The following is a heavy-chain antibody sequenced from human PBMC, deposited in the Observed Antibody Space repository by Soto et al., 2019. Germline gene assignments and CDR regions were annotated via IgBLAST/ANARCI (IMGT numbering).Heavy chain of an antibody. CDR2: IYYSGST. J-gene: IGHJ4*02. D-gene: IGHD6-19*01. CDR1: GGSISSSSYY. V-gene: IGHV4-39*01. CDR3: ARHQFQDGRAVAGTHLVYYFDY. Sequence: KSSETLSLTCTVSGGSISSSSYYWGWIRQPPGKGLEWIGSIYYSGSTYYNPSLKSRVTISVDTSKNQFSLKLSSVTAADTAVYYCARHQFQDGRAVAGTHLVYYFDYWGQGTLVTVSS.